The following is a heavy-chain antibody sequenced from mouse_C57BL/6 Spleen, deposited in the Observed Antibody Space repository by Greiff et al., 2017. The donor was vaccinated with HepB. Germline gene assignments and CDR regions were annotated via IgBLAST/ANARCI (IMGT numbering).Heavy chain of an antibody. CDR3: ARSPIYYYGSSLSTAMDY. CDR2: IDPSDSYT. D-gene: IGHD1-1*01. V-gene: IGHV1-50*01. J-gene: IGHJ4*01. Sequence: QVQLQQPGAELVKPGASVKLSCKASGYTFTSYWMQWVKQRPGQGLEWIGEIDPSDSYTNYNQKFKGKATLTVDTSSSTAYMQLSSLTSEDSAVYYCARSPIYYYGSSLSTAMDYWGQGTSVTVSS. CDR1: GYTFTSYW.